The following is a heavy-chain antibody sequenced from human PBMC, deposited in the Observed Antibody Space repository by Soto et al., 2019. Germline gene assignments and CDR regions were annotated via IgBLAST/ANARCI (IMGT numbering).Heavy chain of an antibody. CDR2: IAYDASKK. Sequence: QVQLVESRGGVVQPGRSLRLSCAASGFSFSYYAMHWVRQAPGKGLEWVAVIAYDASKKYYADSVKGRFTISRDNSKNTLYLQMNSLRDEDTAVYYCASPYCSGGSCYLTEYFQHWGQGTLVTVSS. CDR3: ASPYCSGGSCYLTEYFQH. CDR1: GFSFSYYA. D-gene: IGHD2-15*01. J-gene: IGHJ1*01. V-gene: IGHV3-30*03.